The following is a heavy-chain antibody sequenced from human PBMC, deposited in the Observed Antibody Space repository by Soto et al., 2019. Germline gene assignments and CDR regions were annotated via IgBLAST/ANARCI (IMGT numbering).Heavy chain of an antibody. CDR1: WGTFNSYA. J-gene: IGHJ4*02. Sequence: SVKVSCKGSWGTFNSYAISWVRQGPGQGVEWMGGIIPIFGTANYAHKFQGRVTMAADESTRTGYMERSSLRAEYTAVYYCATGIAVAGYDYWCQGTLVIASS. V-gene: IGHV1-69*13. CDR3: ATGIAVAGYDY. D-gene: IGHD6-19*01. CDR2: IIPIFGTA.